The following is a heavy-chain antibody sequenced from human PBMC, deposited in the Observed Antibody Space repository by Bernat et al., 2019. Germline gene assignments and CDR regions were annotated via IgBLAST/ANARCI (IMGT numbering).Heavy chain of an antibody. CDR2: ISSRSSYI. Sequence: EVQLVESGGGLVKPGGSLRLSCAASGFSFSSYNMNWVRQAPGKGLEWVSSISSRSSYIYYADSVKGRFSISRDNGKKSLYLQMNSLRAEDTAVYYCARDPLLRSLDYGDFVSWFDPWGQGTQVTVSS. V-gene: IGHV3-21*01. CDR3: ARDPLLRSLDYGDFVSWFDP. D-gene: IGHD4-17*01. J-gene: IGHJ5*02. CDR1: GFSFSSYN.